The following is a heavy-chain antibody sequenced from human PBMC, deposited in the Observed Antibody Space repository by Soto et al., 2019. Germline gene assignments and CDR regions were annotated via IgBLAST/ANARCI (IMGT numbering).Heavy chain of an antibody. J-gene: IGHJ6*02. CDR2: IYSSGST. Sequence: NPSGTLSLTCTVSADSISTNYLTWIRLPPGKGPEWIGYIYSSGSTNYNPSLRGRVTLSVDASKNQVSLKLSSVTAADTAVYYCARAPANVLGHYYYGMDVWGHGTTV. CDR1: ADSISTNY. D-gene: IGHD2-2*01. V-gene: IGHV4-59*01. CDR3: ARAPANVLGHYYYGMDV.